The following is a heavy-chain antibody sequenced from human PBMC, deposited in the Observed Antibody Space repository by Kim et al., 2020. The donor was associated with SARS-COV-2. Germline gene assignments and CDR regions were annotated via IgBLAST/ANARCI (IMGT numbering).Heavy chain of an antibody. CDR3: AKRRFLEWLSSPGLMDV. CDR1: GFTFSSYG. CDR2: ISYDGSNK. V-gene: IGHV3-30*18. Sequence: GGSLRLSCAASGFTFSSYGMHWVRQAPGKGLEWVAVISYDGSNKYYADSVKGRFTISRDNSKNTLYLQMNSLRAEDTAVYYCAKRRFLEWLSSPGLMDVWGQGTTVTVSS. J-gene: IGHJ6*02. D-gene: IGHD3-3*01.